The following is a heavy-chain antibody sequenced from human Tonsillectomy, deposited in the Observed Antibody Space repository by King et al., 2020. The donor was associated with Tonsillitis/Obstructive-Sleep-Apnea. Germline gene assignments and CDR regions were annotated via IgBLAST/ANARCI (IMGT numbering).Heavy chain of an antibody. CDR3: AGDTTSVTAWRH. Sequence: DVQLVESGGGLIQPGGSLRLSCAASGFIVSDNYMSWVRQAPGKGLEWVSAIYTGERTDYADSVKARFTISKDKSKNTLFLQMNSLRVDDAAIYFCAGDTTSVTAWRHWGQGTLVTVSS. CDR1: GFIVSDNY. CDR2: IYTGERT. D-gene: IGHD4-17*01. J-gene: IGHJ4*02. V-gene: IGHV3-53*01.